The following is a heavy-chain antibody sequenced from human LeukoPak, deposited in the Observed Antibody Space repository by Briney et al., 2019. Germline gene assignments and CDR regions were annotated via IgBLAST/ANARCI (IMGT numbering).Heavy chain of an antibody. J-gene: IGHJ6*03. V-gene: IGHV4-34*01. CDR3: ARGPRGYSYGRGGGYYYYMDV. Sequence: KPSETLSLTCAVYGGSFSGYYWSWIRQPPGKGLEWIGEINHSGSTNYNPSLKSRVTISVDTSKNQFSLKLSSVTAADTAVYYCARGPRGYSYGRGGGYYYYMDVWAKGPRSPSP. CDR2: INHSGST. CDR1: GGSFSGYY. D-gene: IGHD5-18*01.